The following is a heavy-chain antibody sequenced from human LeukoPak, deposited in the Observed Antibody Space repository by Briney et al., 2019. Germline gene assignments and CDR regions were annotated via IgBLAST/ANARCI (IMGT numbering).Heavy chain of an antibody. D-gene: IGHD2-21*02. V-gene: IGHV4-34*01. Sequence: KPSETLSLTCAVYGGSFSGYYWSWIRQPPGKGLEWIGEINHSGSTNYNPSLKSRVTISVDTSKNQFSLKLSSVTAADTAVYYCARGRAYCGGDCFYFDYWGQGTLVTVSS. CDR3: ARGRAYCGGDCFYFDY. J-gene: IGHJ4*02. CDR2: INHSGST. CDR1: GGSFSGYY.